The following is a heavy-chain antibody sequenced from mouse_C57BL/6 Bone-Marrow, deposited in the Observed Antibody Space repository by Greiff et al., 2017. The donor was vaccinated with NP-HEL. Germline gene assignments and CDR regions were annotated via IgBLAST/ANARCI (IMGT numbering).Heavy chain of an antibody. CDR3: ARSPYYYGSRYWYFDV. CDR1: GYTFPGYW. CDR2: ILPGSGST. J-gene: IGHJ1*03. Sequence: QVQLQQSGAELMKPGASVKLSCKATGYTFPGYWIEWVKQRPGHGLEWIGEILPGSGSTNYNEKFKGKATFTADTSSNTAYMQLSSLTTEDSAIYYCARSPYYYGSRYWYFDVWGTGTTVTVSS. V-gene: IGHV1-9*01. D-gene: IGHD1-1*01.